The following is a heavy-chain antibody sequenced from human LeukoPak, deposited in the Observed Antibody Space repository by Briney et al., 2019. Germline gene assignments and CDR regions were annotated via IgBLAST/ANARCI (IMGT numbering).Heavy chain of an antibody. V-gene: IGHV3-48*01. CDR3: ARDGGGNYDFWSGYSDY. Sequence: GGSLRLSCAASGFTFSTCNMNWVRQAPGRRLEWVPYINSESKIIFYAGSVKGRFTISRDNSKNTLYLQMNSLRAEDTAVYYCARDGGGNYDFWSGYSDYWGQGTLVTVSS. CDR1: GFTFSTCN. CDR2: INSESKII. J-gene: IGHJ4*02. D-gene: IGHD3-3*01.